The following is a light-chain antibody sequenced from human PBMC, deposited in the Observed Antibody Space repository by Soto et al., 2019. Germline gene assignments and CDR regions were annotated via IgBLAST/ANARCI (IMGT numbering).Light chain of an antibody. J-gene: IGKJ1*01. CDR3: QQYNSWPPT. CDR2: GAS. Sequence: EIVMTQSPATLSVSPEERVTLSCRASQSVSSNLAWYQQNPGQAPRLLISGASTRATGVPARFSGSGSGTEFTLTISSLQSADFALYHCQQYNSWPPTFGQGTKVAIK. CDR1: QSVSSN. V-gene: IGKV3-15*01.